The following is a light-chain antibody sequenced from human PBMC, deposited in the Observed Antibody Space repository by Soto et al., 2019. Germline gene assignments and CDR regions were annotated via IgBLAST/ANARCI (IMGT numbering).Light chain of an antibody. CDR1: QSIRTN. CDR2: GAS. V-gene: IGKV3-15*01. J-gene: IGKJ4*01. Sequence: EIMMTQSPATVSVSPGERATLSCRASQSIRTNVAWYQQKPGQALRLLIYGASTRATGLSSRFSGSGSGTEFPLSISSLQSEDGAIYYFQQYNDWPPLTFGGGPRVEI. CDR3: QQYNDWPPLT.